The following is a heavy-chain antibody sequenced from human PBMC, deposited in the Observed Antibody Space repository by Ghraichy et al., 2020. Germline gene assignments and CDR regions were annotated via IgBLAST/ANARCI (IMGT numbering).Heavy chain of an antibody. D-gene: IGHD1-26*01. Sequence: SETLSLTCTVSGGSISSGSYYWSWIRQPAGKGLEWIGRIYTSGSTNYNPSLKSRVTISVDKSKNQFSLKLSYVTAADTALYYCAGSGIYRCAFDNWDQGTIVTV. CDR3: AGSGIYRCAFDN. V-gene: IGHV4-61*02. CDR1: GGSISSGSYY. CDR2: IYTSGST. J-gene: IGHJ3*02.